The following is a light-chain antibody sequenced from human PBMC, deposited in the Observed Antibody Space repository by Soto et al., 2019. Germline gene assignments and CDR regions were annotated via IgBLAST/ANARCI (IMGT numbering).Light chain of an antibody. CDR1: QSIDSTH. J-gene: IGKJ1*01. V-gene: IGKV3-20*01. Sequence: DIELTQSPDTLSLSQGERATLSCRASQSIDSTHLVWYQQKPGQAPSLLIFGASSRATGIPDRFSGSGSGTDFTLTISTLQPDDFATYYCQQYESYSPWTFGQGTKVDIK. CDR2: GAS. CDR3: QQYESYSPWT.